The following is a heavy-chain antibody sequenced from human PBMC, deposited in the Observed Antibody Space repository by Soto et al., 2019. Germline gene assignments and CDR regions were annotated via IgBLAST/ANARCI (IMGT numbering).Heavy chain of an antibody. V-gene: IGHV1-2*02. D-gene: IGHD6-19*01. CDR1: GYTFTGYY. J-gene: IGHJ4*02. CDR2: INPNSGGT. CDR3: ARLGSGWYWGSYSFDY. Sequence: ASGKVSCKASGYTFTGYYMHLLLQAPVQGLEWMGWINPNSGGTNYAQKFQGRVTMTRDTSISTAYMELSRLRSDDTAVYYCARLGSGWYWGSYSFDYWGQGTLVTVSS.